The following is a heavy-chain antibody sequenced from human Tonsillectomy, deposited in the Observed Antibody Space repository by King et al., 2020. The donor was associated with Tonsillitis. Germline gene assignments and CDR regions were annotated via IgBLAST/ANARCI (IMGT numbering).Heavy chain of an antibody. CDR1: GGSISSSSYY. CDR2: IYYSGST. CDR3: AGHSSGCFDY. D-gene: IGHD6-19*01. Sequence: QLQESGPGLVKPSETLSLTCTVSGGSISSSSYYWGWIRQPPGKGLEWIGSIYYSGSTYYNPSLKSRVTISVDTSKNQFSVKLSSVTPADTAVYYCAGHSSGCFDYWGRGTLVTVSS. J-gene: IGHJ4*02. V-gene: IGHV4-39*07.